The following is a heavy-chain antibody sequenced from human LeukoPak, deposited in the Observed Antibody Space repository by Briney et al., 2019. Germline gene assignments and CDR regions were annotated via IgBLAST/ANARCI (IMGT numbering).Heavy chain of an antibody. J-gene: IGHJ3*02. CDR2: IYHSGST. D-gene: IGHD2-2*01. CDR3: ARPVVPGSNDAFDI. V-gene: IGHV4-38-2*02. CDR1: GYSISSGYY. Sequence: PSETLSLTCTLSGYSISSGYYWGWIRQPPGKGLEWIGSIYHSGSTYYNPSLKSRVTISVDTSKNRFSLKLSSVTAADTAVYYCARPVVPGSNDAFDIWGQGTMVTVSS.